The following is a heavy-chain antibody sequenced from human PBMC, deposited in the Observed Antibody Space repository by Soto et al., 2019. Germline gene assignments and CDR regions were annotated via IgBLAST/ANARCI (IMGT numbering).Heavy chain of an antibody. V-gene: IGHV1-58*01. CDR3: AAHPEQQLVP. Sequence: GASVKVSCKASGFTFTSSAVQCVRQARGQRLERIGWIVVGSGNTNYAQKFQERVTITRDMSTSTAYMELSSLRSEDTAVYYCAAHPEQQLVPWGQGTLVIFSS. J-gene: IGHJ5*02. CDR2: IVVGSGNT. D-gene: IGHD6-13*01. CDR1: GFTFTSSA.